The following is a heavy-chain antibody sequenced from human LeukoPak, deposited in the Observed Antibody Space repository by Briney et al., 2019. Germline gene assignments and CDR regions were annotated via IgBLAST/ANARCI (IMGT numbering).Heavy chain of an antibody. J-gene: IGHJ5*02. D-gene: IGHD3-10*01. CDR3: ARVKRLLWFGELLPDNWFDP. CDR1: GGSISSYY. CDR2: IYTSGST. V-gene: IGHV4-4*07. Sequence: SETLSLTCTVSGGSISSYYWSWIRQPAGKGLEWIGRIYTSGSTNYNPSLKSRVTMSVDTSKNPFSLKLSSVTAADTAVYYCARVKRLLWFGELLPDNWFDPWGQGTLVTVSS.